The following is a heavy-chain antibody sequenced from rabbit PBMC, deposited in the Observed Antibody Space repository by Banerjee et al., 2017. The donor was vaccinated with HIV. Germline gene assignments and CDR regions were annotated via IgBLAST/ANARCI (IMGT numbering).Heavy chain of an antibody. Sequence: EESGGDLVKPEGSLTLTCTASGFSFSGGYWIYWVRQAPGKGLEWIACIYAGNGGNTYYASWVNGRFTISKISSTTVTLQMTSLTAADTATYFCARDPGGTANSAIYFDLWGPGTLVTVS. V-gene: IGHV1S45*01. J-gene: IGHJ4*01. CDR2: IYAGNGGNT. CDR1: GFSFSGGYW. CDR3: ARDPGGTANSAIYFDL. D-gene: IGHD3-1*01.